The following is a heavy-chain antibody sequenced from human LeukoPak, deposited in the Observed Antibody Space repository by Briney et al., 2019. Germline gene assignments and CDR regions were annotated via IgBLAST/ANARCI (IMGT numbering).Heavy chain of an antibody. D-gene: IGHD3-10*01. CDR2: INWNGGST. J-gene: IGHJ4*02. V-gene: IGHV3-20*04. CDR1: GFTFDDYG. CDR3: ARGLGGLLWFGDRRGYFDY. Sequence: GGSLRLSCAASGFTFDDYGMSWVRQAPGKGLEWVSGINWNGGSTGHADSVKGRFTISRDNAKNSLYLQMNSLRAEDTALYYCARGLGGLLWFGDRRGYFDYWGQGTLVTVSS.